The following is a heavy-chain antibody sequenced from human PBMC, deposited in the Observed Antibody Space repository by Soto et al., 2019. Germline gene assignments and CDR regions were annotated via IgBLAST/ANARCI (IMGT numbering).Heavy chain of an antibody. Sequence: GGSLRLSCAAPGFTFSSYWMHWVRQAPGKGLVWVSRINSDGSSTNYADSVKGRFTISRDNAKNTLYLQMNSLRAEDTAVYYCASLMTTVPDYYYYGMDVWGQGTTVTVSS. CDR1: GFTFSSYW. V-gene: IGHV3-74*01. CDR2: INSDGSST. D-gene: IGHD4-17*01. J-gene: IGHJ6*02. CDR3: ASLMTTVPDYYYYGMDV.